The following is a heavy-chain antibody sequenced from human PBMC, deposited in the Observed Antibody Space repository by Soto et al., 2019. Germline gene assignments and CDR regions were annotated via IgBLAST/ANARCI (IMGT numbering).Heavy chain of an antibody. CDR1: GGSIRDYF. J-gene: IGHJ4*02. D-gene: IGHD4-17*01. CDR2: IYYSGRT. CDR3: ARVGGDDFGDSGGFDY. V-gene: IGHV4-59*01. Sequence: SETLSLTCTLSGGSIRDYFWTWIRQPPGKGLERIGYIYYSGRTNYNPSLKSRVSISVDTSKNHFSLQLRSVTAADTAVYYCARVGGDDFGDSGGFDYWAQGTLVTVSS.